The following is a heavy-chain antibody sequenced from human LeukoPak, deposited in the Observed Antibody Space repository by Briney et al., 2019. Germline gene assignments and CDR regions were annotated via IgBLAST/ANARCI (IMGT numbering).Heavy chain of an antibody. V-gene: IGHV4-30-4*08. J-gene: IGHJ4*02. CDR2: IYYSGST. D-gene: IGHD5-18*01. CDR1: GGSISSGDYY. Sequence: SETXSLTCTVSGGSISSGDYYWSRIRQPPGKGLEWIGYIYYSGSTYSNPSLKSRVTISVDTSKNQFSLKLSSVTAADTAVYYCARGPTVTSDTAMVDYWGQGTLVTVSS. CDR3: ARGPTVTSDTAMVDY.